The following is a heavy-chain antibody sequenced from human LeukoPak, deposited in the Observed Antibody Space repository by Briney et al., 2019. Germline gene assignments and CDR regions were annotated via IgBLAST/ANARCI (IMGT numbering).Heavy chain of an antibody. V-gene: IGHV1-18*01. CDR2: ISAYNGNT. CDR1: GYTFTSYG. CDR3: ARARTGTVPDGMDV. Sequence: ASVKVSCKASGYTFTSYGISWVRQAPGQGLEWMGWISAYNGNTNYAQKLQGRVTMTTDTSTSTAYMELRSLRSDDTAVYYCARARTGTVPDGMDVWGQGTTVTVSS. D-gene: IGHD1-1*01. J-gene: IGHJ6*02.